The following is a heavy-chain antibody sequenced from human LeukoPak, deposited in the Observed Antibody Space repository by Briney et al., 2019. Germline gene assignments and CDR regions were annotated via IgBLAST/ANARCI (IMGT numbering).Heavy chain of an antibody. CDR2: ISGSGGST. D-gene: IGHD1-26*01. V-gene: IGHV3-23*01. Sequence: TGGSLRLSCAASGFTFSSYAMSWVRQAPGKGLEWVSAISGSGGSTYYADSVKGRFTISRDNSKNTLYLQMNSLRAEDTAVYYCAKDFGIVGATAGTDYWGQGTLVTVSS. CDR1: GFTFSSYA. J-gene: IGHJ4*02. CDR3: AKDFGIVGATAGTDY.